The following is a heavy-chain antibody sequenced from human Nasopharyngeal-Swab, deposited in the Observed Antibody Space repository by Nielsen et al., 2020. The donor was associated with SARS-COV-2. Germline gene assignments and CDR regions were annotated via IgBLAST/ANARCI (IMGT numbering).Heavy chain of an antibody. J-gene: IGHJ3*01. Sequence: GESLKIPCAVSGIFVNANYMNWVRQAPGMGLVWVSAVYSGGSTFYADSVKGRFTISRDNSKNTLYLQMNNLRPEDTAMYYCASPVFGVVSDAFDLWGQGTMVTVSS. D-gene: IGHD3-3*01. CDR3: ASPVFGVVSDAFDL. CDR2: VYSGGST. CDR1: GIFVNANY. V-gene: IGHV3-53*01.